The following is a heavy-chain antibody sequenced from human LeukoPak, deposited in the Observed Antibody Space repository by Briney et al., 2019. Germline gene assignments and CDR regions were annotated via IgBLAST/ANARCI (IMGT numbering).Heavy chain of an antibody. V-gene: IGHV1-18*01. J-gene: IGHJ6*03. CDR3: ARFGTSDILTGNYYYYMDV. CDR1: GYSFTSYG. Sequence: GAAVQVSCKDSGYSFTSYGISWVGQAPGREREWMGWISAYNGNTNYAQKLQGRVTTTTDTSTSTAYMELRSLRSDDTAVYYCARFGTSDILTGNYYYYMDVWGKGTTVTVSS. D-gene: IGHD3-9*01. CDR2: ISAYNGNT.